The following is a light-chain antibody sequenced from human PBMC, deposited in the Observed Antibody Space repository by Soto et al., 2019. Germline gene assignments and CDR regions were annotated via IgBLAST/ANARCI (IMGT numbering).Light chain of an antibody. V-gene: IGKV3-20*01. CDR3: QQYVNSPVT. CDR2: GAS. J-gene: IGKJ2*01. CDR1: QRVNSSY. Sequence: VLKQSPDTLYLSPGEGATLSCRASQRVNSSYLAWYQQKPGQAPGLRISGASDRATGVTAWVSGSGYGTDFSLTISRLEPEDFAVYYCQQYVNSPVTFGQGIKLQIK.